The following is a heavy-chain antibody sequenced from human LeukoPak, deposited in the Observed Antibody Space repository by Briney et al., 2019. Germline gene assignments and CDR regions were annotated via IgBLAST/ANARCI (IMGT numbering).Heavy chain of an antibody. J-gene: IGHJ4*02. D-gene: IGHD3-22*01. V-gene: IGHV1-46*01. CDR1: GYTFTSYY. Sequence: ASVTVSCKASGYTFTSYYMHWVRQAPGQGLEWMGIINPSGGSTSYAQKFQGRVTMTRDTSTSTVYMELSSLRSEDTAVYYCARDGRDSSGWPAEYYFDYWGQGTLVTVSS. CDR3: ARDGRDSSGWPAEYYFDY. CDR2: INPSGGST.